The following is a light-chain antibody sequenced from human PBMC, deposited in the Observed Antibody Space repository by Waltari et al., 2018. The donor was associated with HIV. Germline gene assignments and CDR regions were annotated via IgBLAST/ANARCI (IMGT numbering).Light chain of an antibody. CDR2: EVT. J-gene: IGLJ2*01. V-gene: IGLV2-11*01. Sequence: QSALTQPRSVSGSPGQSVTISCTGTSRDVGASNYVSWYQQPPGKAPKIMIYEVTKLPSGIPVRFSASRAGNTASLTVSGLQAEDEADYYCSSYDNNNNYVIFGGGTKLTVL. CDR1: SRDVGASNY. CDR3: SSYDNNNNYVI.